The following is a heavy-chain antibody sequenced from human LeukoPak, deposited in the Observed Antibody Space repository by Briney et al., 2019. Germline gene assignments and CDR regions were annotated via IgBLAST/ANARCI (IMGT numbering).Heavy chain of an antibody. Sequence: SETLSLTCAVYGGSFSGYYWSWIRQPPGKGLEWIGEINHSGSTNYNPSLKSRVTISVDTSKNQFSLKLTSVTAADMAVYYCASIAVAGTFDYWGQGTLVTVSS. CDR1: GGSFSGYY. D-gene: IGHD6-19*01. CDR2: INHSGST. CDR3: ASIAVAGTFDY. J-gene: IGHJ4*02. V-gene: IGHV4-34*01.